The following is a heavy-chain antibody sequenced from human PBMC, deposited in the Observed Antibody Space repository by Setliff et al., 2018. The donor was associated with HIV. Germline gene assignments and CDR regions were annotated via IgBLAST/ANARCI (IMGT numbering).Heavy chain of an antibody. CDR3: ARGLPGTYRYCYYYYYMDV. J-gene: IGHJ6*03. CDR2: INHSGST. V-gene: IGHV4-34*01. Sequence: SETLSLTCAVYGGSFSGYYWSWIRQPPGKGLEWIGEINHSGSTNYNPSLKSRVTISIDTSKNQFSLKVSSVTAADTALYYCARGLPGTYRYCYYYYYMDVWDKGTTVTVSS. CDR1: GGSFSGYY. D-gene: IGHD3-16*02.